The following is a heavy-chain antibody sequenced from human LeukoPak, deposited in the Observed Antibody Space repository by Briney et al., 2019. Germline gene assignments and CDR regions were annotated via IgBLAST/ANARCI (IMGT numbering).Heavy chain of an antibody. CDR3: ARALSIAAAAGGY. Sequence: ASVKVSCKASGYSFTGYAMNWVRQAPGQGLEWMGWINTNTGNPTYAQGFTGRFVFSLDTSVTTAYLQISSLKTEDTAVYYCARALSIAAAAGGYWGQGTLVTVSS. J-gene: IGHJ4*02. CDR2: INTNTGNP. V-gene: IGHV7-4-1*02. D-gene: IGHD6-13*01. CDR1: GYSFTGYA.